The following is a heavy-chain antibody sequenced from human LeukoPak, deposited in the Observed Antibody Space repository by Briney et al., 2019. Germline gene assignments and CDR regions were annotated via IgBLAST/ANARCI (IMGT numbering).Heavy chain of an antibody. CDR1: GYTFTSHY. CDR3: ARDPTGREYYDFWSGYFDY. Sequence: ASVKVSCKASGYTFTSHYMHWVRQAPGQGLEWVGYINPNGGGTTYAQKFQGRVTMTRDTPTSTVYMELSSLRSEDTAVYYCARDPTGREYYDFWSGYFDYWGQGTLVTVSS. J-gene: IGHJ4*02. D-gene: IGHD3-3*01. CDR2: INPNGGGT. V-gene: IGHV1-46*01.